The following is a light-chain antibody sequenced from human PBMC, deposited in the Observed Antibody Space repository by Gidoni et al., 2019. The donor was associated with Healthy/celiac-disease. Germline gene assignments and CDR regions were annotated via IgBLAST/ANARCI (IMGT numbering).Light chain of an antibody. Sequence: LVMTHSPATLSVSPGERATLSCRASQGVSSNLAWYQQKPGQAPRLLIYGASTRATGIPARFSGSGSGTEFTLTISSLQSEDFATYYCQQYNNWPKTFGQGTKVEIK. V-gene: IGKV3-15*01. CDR2: GAS. CDR1: QGVSSN. J-gene: IGKJ1*01. CDR3: QQYNNWPKT.